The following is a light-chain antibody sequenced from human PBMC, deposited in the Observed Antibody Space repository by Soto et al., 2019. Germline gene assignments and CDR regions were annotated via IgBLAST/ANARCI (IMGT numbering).Light chain of an antibody. CDR1: QSVSSN. J-gene: IGKJ1*01. V-gene: IGKV3-15*01. Sequence: EIVMTQSPATLSVSPGERATLSCRASQSVSSNLAWYQQKPGQAPRLLIYGASTRATGIPARFSGSGSGTDFTLSISSLQAEDFAVYYCQQYNNWPWTFDQGTKVEFQ. CDR3: QQYNNWPWT. CDR2: GAS.